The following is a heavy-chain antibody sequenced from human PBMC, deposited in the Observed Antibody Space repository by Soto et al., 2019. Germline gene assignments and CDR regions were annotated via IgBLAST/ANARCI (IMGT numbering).Heavy chain of an antibody. Sequence: ASVKVSCKASGYTFTSYDINWVRQATGQGLEWMGWMNPNSGNTGYAQKFQGRVTMTRNTSISTAYMELSSLRSEDTAVYYCARAGAAAATYYYYYYGMDFWGQGTTVTVSS. CDR2: MNPNSGNT. J-gene: IGHJ6*02. CDR1: GYTFTSYD. V-gene: IGHV1-8*01. D-gene: IGHD6-13*01. CDR3: ARAGAAAATYYYYYYGMDF.